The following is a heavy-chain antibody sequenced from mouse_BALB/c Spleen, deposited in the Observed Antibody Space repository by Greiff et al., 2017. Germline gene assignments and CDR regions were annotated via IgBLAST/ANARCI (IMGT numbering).Heavy chain of an antibody. CDR1: GYTFTSYW. CDR2: INPSTGYT. V-gene: IGHV1-7*01. D-gene: IGHD2-3*01. Sequence: QVQLKQSGAELAKPGASVKMSCKASGYTFTSYWMHWVKQRPGQGLEWIGYINPSTGYTEYNQKFKDKATLTADKSSSTAYMQLSSLTSEDSAVYYCAREDGEAMDYWGQGTSVTVSS. J-gene: IGHJ4*01. CDR3: AREDGEAMDY.